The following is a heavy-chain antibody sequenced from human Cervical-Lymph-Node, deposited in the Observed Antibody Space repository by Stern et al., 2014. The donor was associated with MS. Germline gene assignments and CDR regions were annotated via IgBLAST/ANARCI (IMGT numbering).Heavy chain of an antibody. CDR1: GGSISSRGYS. CDR2: IDHSGGS. D-gene: IGHD3-22*01. V-gene: IGHV4-30-2*01. CDR3: AREYDASGYYDF. J-gene: IGHJ4*02. Sequence: QLQLQESGSGLVKPSQTLSLTCAVSGGSISSRGYSWTWIRQPPGKALEWIGYIDHSGGSYFHPSLESRVTMSVDTSKNQFSLKLSSVTAADTALYYCAREYDASGYYDFWGQGTQVIVSS.